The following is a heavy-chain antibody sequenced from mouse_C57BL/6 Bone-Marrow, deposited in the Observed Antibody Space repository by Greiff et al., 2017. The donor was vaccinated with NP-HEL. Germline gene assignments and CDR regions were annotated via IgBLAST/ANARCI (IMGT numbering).Heavy chain of an antibody. CDR3: ARQNYYGSTPFDY. V-gene: IGHV5-6*01. J-gene: IGHJ2*01. Sequence: EVKVVESGGDLVKPGGSLKLSCAASGFTFSSYGMSWVRQTPDKRLEWVATISSGGSYTYYPDSVKGRFTISRDNAKNTLYLQMSSLKSEDTAMYYCARQNYYGSTPFDYWGQGTTLTVSS. D-gene: IGHD1-1*01. CDR1: GFTFSSYG. CDR2: ISSGGSYT.